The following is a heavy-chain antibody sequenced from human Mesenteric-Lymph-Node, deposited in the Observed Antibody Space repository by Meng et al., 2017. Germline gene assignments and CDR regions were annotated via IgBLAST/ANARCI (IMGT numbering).Heavy chain of an antibody. D-gene: IGHD6-13*01. CDR2: IYYSGST. J-gene: IGHJ5*02. Sequence: SETLSLTCTVSGGPISSYYWSWFRQHPGKGLEWIGYIYYSGSTYYNPSLTSRVNISADTSKNQVSLTLSSVTAADTDLYYGARAPGYSNTWVDPWGQGTLVTVSS. CDR3: ARAPGYSNTWVDP. V-gene: IGHV4-59*06. CDR1: GGPISSYY.